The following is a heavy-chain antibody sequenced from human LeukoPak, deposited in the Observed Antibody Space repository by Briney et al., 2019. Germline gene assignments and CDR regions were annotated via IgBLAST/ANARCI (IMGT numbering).Heavy chain of an antibody. Sequence: GGSLRLSCTASGFAFSTYAMNWVRQAPGKGLEWVSVIFGSGAGINYADSVKGRFTISRDNSKNTLYLQMNTLRAEDTAIYYCAKDRIPDGFYSPDHWGQGALVTVSS. CDR2: IFGSGAGI. CDR1: GFAFSTYA. V-gene: IGHV3-23*01. D-gene: IGHD3-3*01. J-gene: IGHJ4*02. CDR3: AKDRIPDGFYSPDH.